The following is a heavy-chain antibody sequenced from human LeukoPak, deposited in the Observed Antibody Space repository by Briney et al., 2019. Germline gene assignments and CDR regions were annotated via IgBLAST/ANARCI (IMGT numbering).Heavy chain of an antibody. J-gene: IGHJ4*02. D-gene: IGHD6-19*01. CDR3: ARKEGGWLVPLVSGSPIDY. CDR1: GFTFSSYA. Sequence: GGSLRPSCAASGFTFSSYAMSWVRQAPGKGLEWVSSISSSSSYIYYADSVKGRFTISRDNAKNSLYLQMNSLRAEDTAVYYCARKEGGWLVPLVSGSPIDYWGQGTLVTVSS. V-gene: IGHV3-21*01. CDR2: ISSSSSYI.